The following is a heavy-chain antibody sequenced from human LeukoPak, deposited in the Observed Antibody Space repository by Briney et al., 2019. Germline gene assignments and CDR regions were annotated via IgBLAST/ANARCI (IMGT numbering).Heavy chain of an antibody. Sequence: GGSLRLSCAASGFSFSSYGMHWVRQAPGKGLEWVAVISYDGSNKYYADSVKGRFTISRDNSKNTLYLQMNSLRAEDTAVYYCAKISRFGVPSRSYYYYMDVWGKGTTVTVSS. CDR3: AKISRFGVPSRSYYYYMDV. D-gene: IGHD3-3*01. CDR1: GFSFSSYG. J-gene: IGHJ6*03. CDR2: ISYDGSNK. V-gene: IGHV3-30-3*02.